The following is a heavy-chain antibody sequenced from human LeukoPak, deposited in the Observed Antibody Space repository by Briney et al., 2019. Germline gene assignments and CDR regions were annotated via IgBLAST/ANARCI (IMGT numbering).Heavy chain of an antibody. CDR1: GAAISSYY. CDR3: AREYSGYDWLGKHYYYYMDV. CDR2: IYYSGST. V-gene: IGHV4-59*08. Sequence: SETLSLTCTVTGAAISSYYWSWIRQPPGKGLEWIGYIYYSGSTKYNPSLKSRVSISADTSKTQFSLKSSSVTAADTAVYYCAREYSGYDWLGKHYYYYMDVWGKGTTVTISS. D-gene: IGHD5-12*01. J-gene: IGHJ6*03.